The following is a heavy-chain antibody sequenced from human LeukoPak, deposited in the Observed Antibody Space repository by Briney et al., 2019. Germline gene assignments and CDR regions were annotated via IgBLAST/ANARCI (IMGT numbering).Heavy chain of an antibody. D-gene: IGHD6-13*01. CDR3: ARDGHRDNSSSWYSPYYYYYYGMDV. Sequence: SETLSLTCTVSGGSFSSGSYYWGWLRQPPGKGLEWIGYIYYSGSNNYNPSLKSRVTISVDTSKTQFSLKLSSVTAADTAVYYCARDGHRDNSSSWYSPYYYYYYGMDVWGQGTTVTVSS. J-gene: IGHJ6*02. CDR1: GGSFSSGSYY. CDR2: IYYSGSN. V-gene: IGHV4-61*01.